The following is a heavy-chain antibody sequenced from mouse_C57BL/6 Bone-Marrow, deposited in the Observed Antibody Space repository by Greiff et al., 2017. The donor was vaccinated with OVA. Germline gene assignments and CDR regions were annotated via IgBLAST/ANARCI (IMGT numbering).Heavy chain of an antibody. CDR2: IDPSDSYT. CDR1: GYTFTSYW. D-gene: IGHD2-1*01. V-gene: IGHV1-69*01. J-gene: IGHJ2*01. Sequence: QVQLQQPGAELVMPGASVKLSCKASGYTFTSYWMPWVKQRPGQGLEWIGEIDPSDSYTNYNQKFKGKSTLTVDKSSSTAYMQLSSLTSEDSAVDYCARVYYGNYYFDYWGQGTTLTVSS. CDR3: ARVYYGNYYFDY.